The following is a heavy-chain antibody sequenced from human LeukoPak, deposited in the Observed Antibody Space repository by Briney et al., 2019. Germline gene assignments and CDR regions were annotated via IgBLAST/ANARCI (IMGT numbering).Heavy chain of an antibody. Sequence: SVKVSCKASGGTVTTYTLTWVRQAPGQGLEWMGGIIPIFGTPNYAQKFQGRVTITADESTSTAYMELSSLRSEDTAVYYCARDSPNVSRVVVINRVAAFDIWGQGTMVTVSS. V-gene: IGHV1-69*13. J-gene: IGHJ3*02. CDR2: IIPIFGTP. CDR1: GGTVTTYT. CDR3: ARDSPNVSRVVVINRVAAFDI. D-gene: IGHD3-22*01.